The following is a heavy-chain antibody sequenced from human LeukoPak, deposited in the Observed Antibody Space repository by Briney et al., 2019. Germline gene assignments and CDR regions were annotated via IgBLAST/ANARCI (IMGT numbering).Heavy chain of an antibody. Sequence: SETLSLTCAVYGGSFSDYYWSWIRQPPGKGLEWIGEVNHSGSTNYNPSLKSRVTISVDTSKNQFSLKLSSVTAADTAVYYCARSVEGYCRGGSCYSYSYYMDVWGKGTTVTISS. CDR2: VNHSGST. CDR1: GGSFSDYY. V-gene: IGHV4-34*01. D-gene: IGHD2-15*01. J-gene: IGHJ6*03. CDR3: ARSVEGYCRGGSCYSYSYYMDV.